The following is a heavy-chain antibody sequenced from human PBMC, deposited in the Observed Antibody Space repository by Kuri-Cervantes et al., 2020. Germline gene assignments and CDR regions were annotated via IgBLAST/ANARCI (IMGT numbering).Heavy chain of an antibody. Sequence: SLKISCASSGFQLDSAAMHWVRQAPGKVLEWVAGISWNSGSIGYADSVKSRFIISRDNSKNALYLQMNRLRTEDTALYYCAKDITGGRRYCSVGSCYSSALDYWGQGTLVTVSS. CDR3: AKDITGGRRYCSVGSCYSSALDY. J-gene: IGHJ4*02. CDR2: ISWNSGSI. V-gene: IGHV3-9*01. CDR1: GFQLDSAA. D-gene: IGHD2-15*01.